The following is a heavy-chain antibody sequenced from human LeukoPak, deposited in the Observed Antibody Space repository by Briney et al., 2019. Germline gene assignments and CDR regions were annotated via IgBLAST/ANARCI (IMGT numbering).Heavy chain of an antibody. CDR2: IRGSSSAK. Sequence: GRSLRLSCAASGFAFSEYPMNWVRQAPGEGRERVSRIRGSSSAKNYADSVKGRFTISRDNAKNSLYLEMSSLRAEDTAVYYCARDRDWSFDYWGQGTLVTVSS. D-gene: IGHD3-9*01. CDR1: GFAFSEYP. J-gene: IGHJ4*02. V-gene: IGHV3-48*04. CDR3: ARDRDWSFDY.